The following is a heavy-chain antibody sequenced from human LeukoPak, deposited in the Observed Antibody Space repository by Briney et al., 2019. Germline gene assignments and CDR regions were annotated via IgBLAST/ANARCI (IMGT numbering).Heavy chain of an antibody. D-gene: IGHD5-18*01. J-gene: IGHJ4*02. CDR2: IYYSGST. V-gene: IGHV4-31*03. Sequence: PSQTLSLTCTVSGGSISSGGYYWSLIRQHPGKGLEWLGYIYYSGSTYYNPSLKSRVTISVDTSKNQFSLKLSSVTAADTAVYYCARDHVDTAMVDYWGQGTLVTVSS. CDR1: GGSISSGGYY. CDR3: ARDHVDTAMVDY.